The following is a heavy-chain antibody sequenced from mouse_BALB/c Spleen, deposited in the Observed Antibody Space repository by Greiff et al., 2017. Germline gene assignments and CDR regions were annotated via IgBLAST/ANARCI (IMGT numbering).Heavy chain of an antibody. Sequence: QVQLKESGAELAKPGASVKMSCKASGYTFTSYWMHWVKQRPGQGLEWIGYINPSTGYTEYNQKFKDKATLTADKSSSTAYMQLSSLTSEDSAVYYCASPSRDGFDYWGQGTTLTVSS. V-gene: IGHV1-7*01. CDR3: ASPSRDGFDY. J-gene: IGHJ2*01. D-gene: IGHD2-13*01. CDR2: INPSTGYT. CDR1: GYTFTSYW.